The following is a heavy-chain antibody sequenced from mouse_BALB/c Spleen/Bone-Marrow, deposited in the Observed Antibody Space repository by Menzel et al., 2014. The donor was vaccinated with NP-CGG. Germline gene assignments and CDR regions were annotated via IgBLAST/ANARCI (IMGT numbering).Heavy chain of an antibody. Sequence: VQLQQSGAELVRPGTSVKVSCRASGYAFTNYLIEWVKQRPGQGLEWIGVNNPGSGGTNYNEKFKGKATLTADKSSSTVYMQLSSLTSDDSAVYFCARSIYDGYSEAMDYWGQGTSVTVSS. J-gene: IGHJ4*01. CDR2: NNPGSGGT. CDR1: GYAFTNYL. V-gene: IGHV1-54*03. CDR3: ARSIYDGYSEAMDY. D-gene: IGHD2-3*01.